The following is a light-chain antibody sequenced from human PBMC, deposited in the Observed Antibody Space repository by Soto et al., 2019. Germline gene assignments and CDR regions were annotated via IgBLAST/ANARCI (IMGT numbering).Light chain of an antibody. V-gene: IGKV1-5*03. CDR1: QISNW. CDR3: QQYNGYSPRT. CDR2: KAS. Sequence: DIQMTQSPSTLSASVGDRVSITCRASQISNWVAWYQQKPGKAPKLLIYKASNLESGVPSRFSGSGSGTEFTLTISSLQPDDFATYYCQQYNGYSPRTCGQGTKVVIK. J-gene: IGKJ1*01.